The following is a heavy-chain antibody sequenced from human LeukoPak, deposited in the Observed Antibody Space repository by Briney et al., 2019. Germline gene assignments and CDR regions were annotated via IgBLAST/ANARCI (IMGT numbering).Heavy chain of an antibody. D-gene: IGHD2-2*01. Sequence: PGGSLRLSGAASGFTFSSYSMNWVRQAPGKGLEWVSSISSSSSYIYYADSVKGRFTISRDNAKNSLYLQMNSLRAEDTAVYYCARDPAICHSFDYWGQGTLVTVSS. J-gene: IGHJ4*02. V-gene: IGHV3-21*01. CDR1: GFTFSSYS. CDR3: ARDPAICHSFDY. CDR2: ISSSSSYI.